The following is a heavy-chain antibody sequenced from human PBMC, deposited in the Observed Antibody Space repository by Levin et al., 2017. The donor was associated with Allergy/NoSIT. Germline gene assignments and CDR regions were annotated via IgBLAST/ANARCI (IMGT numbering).Heavy chain of an antibody. J-gene: IGHJ4*02. CDR3: ARGGCSSTSCLDY. D-gene: IGHD2-2*01. V-gene: IGHV3-74*01. CDR2: ITSDGSVT. Sequence: AASVKVSCAASGYTFSNYYLHWVRQAAGKGLVWVSRITSDGSVTNYADSVKGRFTISRDNAKNTLYLQMNSLSAEDTAVYYCARGGCSSTSCLDYWGQGTLVTVSS. CDR1: GYTFSNYY.